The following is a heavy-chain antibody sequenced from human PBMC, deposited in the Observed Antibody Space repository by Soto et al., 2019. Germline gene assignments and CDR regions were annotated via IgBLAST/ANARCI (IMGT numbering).Heavy chain of an antibody. V-gene: IGHV3-48*02. Sequence: GGSLRLSCAASGLNFSSYSMNWVRKDPGKGLEWVSYISSSSSTIYYADSVKGRFTISRDNAKNSLYLQMNSLRDEDTAVYYCARPEYSSSSYGMDVWGQGTTVTVSS. CDR1: GLNFSSYS. J-gene: IGHJ6*02. D-gene: IGHD6-6*01. CDR3: ARPEYSSSSYGMDV. CDR2: ISSSSSTI.